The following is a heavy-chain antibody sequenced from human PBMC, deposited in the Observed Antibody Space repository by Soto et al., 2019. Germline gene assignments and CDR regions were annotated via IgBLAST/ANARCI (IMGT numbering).Heavy chain of an antibody. CDR1: GFTFSSHG. CDR2: IWYDGSNK. V-gene: IGHV3-33*01. Sequence: QVQLVESGGGVVQPGRSLRLSCSASGFTFSSHGMHWARQAPGKGLEWVAVIWYDGSNKYYADSVKGRFTISRDNSKNXXYLQMNSLRAEDTAVYYCARAYYYDSGAYQNAFDIWGQGTMVTVSS. CDR3: ARAYYYDSGAYQNAFDI. J-gene: IGHJ3*02. D-gene: IGHD3-22*01.